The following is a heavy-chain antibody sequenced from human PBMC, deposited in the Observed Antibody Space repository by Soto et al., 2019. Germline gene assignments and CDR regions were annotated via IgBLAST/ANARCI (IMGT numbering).Heavy chain of an antibody. CDR2: IYYSGST. Sequence: SETLSLTCTVSGGSISSGGYYWSWIRQHPGKGLEWIGYIYYSGSTYYNPSIKSRVTISVDTSKNQFSLKMSSVTAADTAVYYCARLIEFEYSSSRWFDPWGQGTLVTVSS. CDR1: GGSISSGGYY. CDR3: ARLIEFEYSSSRWFDP. D-gene: IGHD6-6*01. V-gene: IGHV4-31*03. J-gene: IGHJ5*02.